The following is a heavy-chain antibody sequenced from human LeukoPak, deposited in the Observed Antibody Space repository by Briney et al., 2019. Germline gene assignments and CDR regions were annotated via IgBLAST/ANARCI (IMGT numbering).Heavy chain of an antibody. CDR3: ARWKPFDY. Sequence: VASVTVSYMDSGYTLTSSSISSVPQAPGQGLKLIGWISAYNGNTNYAQKLQGRVTMTTDTSTRTAYMELRSLRSDDTAVYYCARWKPFDYWGQGTLVTVSS. J-gene: IGHJ4*02. D-gene: IGHD1-1*01. CDR2: ISAYNGNT. V-gene: IGHV1-18*01. CDR1: GYTLTSSS.